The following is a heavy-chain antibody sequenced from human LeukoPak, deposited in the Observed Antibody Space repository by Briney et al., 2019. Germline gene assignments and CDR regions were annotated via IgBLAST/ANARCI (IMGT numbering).Heavy chain of an antibody. J-gene: IGHJ4*02. CDR3: AKFGFGESSYRDFDY. CDR1: GFTFSSYA. V-gene: IGHV3-23*01. Sequence: GGSLRLSCAASGFTFSSYAMSWVRQAPGRGLEWVSAISGSGGSTYYADSVKGRFTISRDNSKNTLYLQMNSLRAEDTAVYYCAKFGFGESSYRDFDYWGQGTLVTVSS. D-gene: IGHD3-10*01. CDR2: ISGSGGST.